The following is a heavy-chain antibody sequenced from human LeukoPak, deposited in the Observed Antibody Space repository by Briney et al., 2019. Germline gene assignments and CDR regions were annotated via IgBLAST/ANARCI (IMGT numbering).Heavy chain of an antibody. CDR3: ARESPDSSSFDS. CDR1: GFTLSSYS. J-gene: IGHJ4*02. V-gene: IGHV3-21*01. CDR2: ISSSSSYI. Sequence: GGSLRLSCAASGFTLSSYSMNWVRQAPGKGLEWVSSISSSSSYIYYADSVKGRFTISRDNANNSLYLQMNSLRAEDTAVYYCARESPDSSSFDSWGQGTLVTVSS. D-gene: IGHD6-19*01.